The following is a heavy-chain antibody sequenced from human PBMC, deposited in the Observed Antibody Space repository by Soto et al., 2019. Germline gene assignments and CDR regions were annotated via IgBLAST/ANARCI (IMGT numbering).Heavy chain of an antibody. Sequence: GGSLRLSCAASRFTVSTYEMHLVRQAPGKGLEWVSCISSSGSTVYYADSVKGRFTISRDNSRKSLYLQMNRLRDEDTALYYCVRYCSSTLCNGVATRTFDYWGQGTLVTVSS. D-gene: IGHD5-12*01. V-gene: IGHV3-48*03. J-gene: IGHJ4*02. CDR2: ISSSGSTV. CDR1: RFTVSTYE. CDR3: VRYCSSTLCNGVATRTFDY.